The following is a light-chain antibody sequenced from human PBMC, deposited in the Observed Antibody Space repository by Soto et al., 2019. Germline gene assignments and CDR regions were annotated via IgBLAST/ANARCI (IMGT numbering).Light chain of an antibody. CDR2: DAS. Sequence: EIVMTQSPATLSVSPGERATLSCRTSLSVSVYLDLYQQKPGQAPRLLISDASNRATGIPARFSGSGSGTDLTLTISRLEPEDSAVYYCQQYVSSPFTFGPGTKVDIK. CDR3: QQYVSSPFT. CDR1: LSVSVY. J-gene: IGKJ3*01. V-gene: IGKV3-20*01.